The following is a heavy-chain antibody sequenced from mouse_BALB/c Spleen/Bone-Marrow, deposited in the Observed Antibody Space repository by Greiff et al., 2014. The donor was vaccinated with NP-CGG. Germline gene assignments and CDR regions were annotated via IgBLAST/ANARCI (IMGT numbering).Heavy chain of an antibody. CDR1: GFTFTDYY. Sequence: EVKLMESGGGLVQPGGSLRLSCATSGFTFTDYYMSWVRQPPGKALEWLGFIRNEANGYTTEYSASVKGRFTISRDNSQSILYLQMNTLRAEDSATYYCARDRTTATLYWYFDVWGAGTTVTVSS. CDR2: IRNEANGYTT. D-gene: IGHD1-2*01. V-gene: IGHV7-3*02. CDR3: ARDRTTATLYWYFDV. J-gene: IGHJ1*01.